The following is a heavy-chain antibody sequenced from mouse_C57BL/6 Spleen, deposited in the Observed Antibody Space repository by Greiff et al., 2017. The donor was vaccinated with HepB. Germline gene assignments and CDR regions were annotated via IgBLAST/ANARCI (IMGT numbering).Heavy chain of an antibody. CDR3: TGYYYGSRAFAY. V-gene: IGHV1-15*01. CDR1: GYTFTDYE. D-gene: IGHD1-1*01. J-gene: IGHJ3*01. CDR2: IDPETGGT. Sequence: QVQLKESGAELVRPGASVTLSCKASGYTFTDYEMHWVKQTPVHGLEWIGAIDPETGGTAYNQKFKGKAILTADKSSSTAYMELRSLTSEDSAVYYCTGYYYGSRAFAYWGQGTLVTVSA.